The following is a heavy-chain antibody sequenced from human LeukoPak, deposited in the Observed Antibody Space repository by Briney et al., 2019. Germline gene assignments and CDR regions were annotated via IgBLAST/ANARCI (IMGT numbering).Heavy chain of an antibody. V-gene: IGHV1-69*05. CDR2: IIPIFGTA. D-gene: IGHD3-3*01. Sequence: ASVKVSCTASGCTFSSYAISWVRQAPGQGLEWMGGIIPIFGTANYAQKFQGRVTITTDESTSTAYMELSSLRSEDTAVYYCARDKGSLYYDFWSGALDYWGQGTLVTVSS. J-gene: IGHJ4*02. CDR3: ARDKGSLYYDFWSGALDY. CDR1: GCTFSSYA.